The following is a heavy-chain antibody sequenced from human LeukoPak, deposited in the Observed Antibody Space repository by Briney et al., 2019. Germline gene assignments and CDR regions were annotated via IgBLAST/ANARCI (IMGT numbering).Heavy chain of an antibody. J-gene: IGHJ4*02. V-gene: IGHV3-11*04. D-gene: IGHD6-19*01. CDR2: ISGSGRTI. CDR3: AGYSTGWYMDY. Sequence: GGSLRLSCAASGFTFSDYYMGWIRQAPGRGLEWVSYISGSGRTIYYADSVKGRFTISRDNAKNSLYLQINSLRAEDTAVYYCAGYSTGWYMDYWGQGTLVTVSS. CDR1: GFTFSDYY.